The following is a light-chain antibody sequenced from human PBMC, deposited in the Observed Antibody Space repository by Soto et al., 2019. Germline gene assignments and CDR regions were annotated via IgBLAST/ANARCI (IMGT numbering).Light chain of an antibody. J-gene: IGKJ1*01. CDR3: HQRQSWPRT. CDR1: QNLSRYF. V-gene: IGKV3-20*01. CDR2: GAS. Sequence: VGLTQSPGTLSSSPWDIASLSCRASQNLSRYFLAWYQHKPGQAPRLLISGASRRATGIPDRFSGSGSETDFTLTISDVEPEDFAVYYCHQRQSWPRTFGQGTKVDIK.